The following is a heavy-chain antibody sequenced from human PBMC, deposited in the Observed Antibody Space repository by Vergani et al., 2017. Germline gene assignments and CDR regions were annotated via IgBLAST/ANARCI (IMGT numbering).Heavy chain of an antibody. Sequence: EVDLVESGGGLAQPGGSLRLSCEASGITFWKFGMHWVRQGPGKGLEWVSGISWNSGAVDYADSVRGRFTISRDNSKNTVYLQMDSLRTEDTAMYYCATKSPFNDYWGHGSLVIVSS. CDR1: GITFWKFG. CDR3: ATKSPFNDY. D-gene: IGHD2-8*01. J-gene: IGHJ4*01. CDR2: ISWNSGAV. V-gene: IGHV3-9*01.